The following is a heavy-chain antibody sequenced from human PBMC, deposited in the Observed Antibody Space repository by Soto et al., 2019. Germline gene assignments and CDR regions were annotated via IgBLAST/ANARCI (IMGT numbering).Heavy chain of an antibody. J-gene: IGHJ4*02. D-gene: IGHD5-18*01. CDR3: ASDSYGSLGLDY. Sequence: QVQLQESGPGLVKPSQTLSLTCTVSGGSISSGGYYWSWIRQHPGKGLEWIGYIYYSGSTYYHPSPKSRVTIAVDTSKNRFSLKLSSVTAADTAVYYCASDSYGSLGLDYWGQGTLVTVSS. CDR2: IYYSGST. V-gene: IGHV4-31*03. CDR1: GGSISSGGYY.